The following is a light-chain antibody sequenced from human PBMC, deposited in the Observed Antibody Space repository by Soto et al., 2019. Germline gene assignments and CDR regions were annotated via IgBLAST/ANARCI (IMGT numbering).Light chain of an antibody. V-gene: IGLV2-14*01. CDR2: EVS. CDR1: SSDVGGYNY. Sequence: QSALTQPASVSGSPGQSITISCTGTSSDVGGYNYVSWYQQHPGKAPKLMIYEVSNRPSGVSNRFSGSKSGNTASLTISGLQVEDEAVYYCSSYTSSSTPHVFGTGTKLTVL. CDR3: SSYTSSSTPHV. J-gene: IGLJ1*01.